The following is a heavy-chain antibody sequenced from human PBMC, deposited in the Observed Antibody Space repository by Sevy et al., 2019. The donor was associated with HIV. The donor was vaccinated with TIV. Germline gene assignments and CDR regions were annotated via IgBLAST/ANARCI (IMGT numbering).Heavy chain of an antibody. V-gene: IGHV3-11*01. Sequence: GGSLRLSCAASGFTFSDYYMSWIRQAPGKGLEWVSYISSSVSTIYKADSVKGRFTISSDNAKNSLYLQMNSLRAEDTAVYYCARDGRGFWSGYSYTFDYWGQGTLVTVSS. CDR2: ISSSVSTI. J-gene: IGHJ4*02. CDR1: GFTFSDYY. CDR3: ARDGRGFWSGYSYTFDY. D-gene: IGHD3-3*01.